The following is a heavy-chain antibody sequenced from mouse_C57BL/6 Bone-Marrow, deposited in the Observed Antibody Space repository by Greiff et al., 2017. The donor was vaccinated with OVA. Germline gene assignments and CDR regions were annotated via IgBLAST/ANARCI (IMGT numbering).Heavy chain of an antibody. J-gene: IGHJ4*01. V-gene: IGHV5-12*01. D-gene: IGHD2-2*01. Sequence: EVKLMESGGGLVQPGGSLKLSCAASGFTFSDYYMYWVRQTPEKRLEWVAYISNGGGSTYYPDTVKGRFTISSDNAKNTLYLQMSRLKSEDTAMYYCARQGYDYYAMDDWGQGTSVTVSS. CDR2: ISNGGGST. CDR1: GFTFSDYY. CDR3: ARQGYDYYAMDD.